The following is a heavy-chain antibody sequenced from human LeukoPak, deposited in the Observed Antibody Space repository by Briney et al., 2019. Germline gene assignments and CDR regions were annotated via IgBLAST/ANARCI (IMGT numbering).Heavy chain of an antibody. Sequence: ASVKVSCKASGYTVTSYGVNWVRQAPGQGLEWMGWISTYNGNTNYAQNLQGRVTMTTDTSTNTAYMELRSLRSDDTAVYYCARDPGRSDFDYWGQGTLVTVSS. D-gene: IGHD3-10*01. CDR3: ARDPGRSDFDY. J-gene: IGHJ4*02. CDR1: GYTVTSYG. CDR2: ISTYNGNT. V-gene: IGHV1-18*04.